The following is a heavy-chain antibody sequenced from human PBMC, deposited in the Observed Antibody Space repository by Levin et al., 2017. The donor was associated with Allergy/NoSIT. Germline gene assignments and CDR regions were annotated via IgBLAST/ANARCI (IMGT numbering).Heavy chain of an antibody. V-gene: IGHV3-74*01. CDR1: RFPFRSYW. Sequence: LSLTCAASRFPFRSYWMHWVRQAPGKGLVWVSVINVDGTIRNYADSVRGRFTVSRDNAKNTVHLQMNSLRAEDTAMYYCATMKGDDSNSGYWGQGTLVTVSS. D-gene: IGHD7-27*01. CDR3: ATMKGDDSNSGY. J-gene: IGHJ4*02. CDR2: INVDGTIR.